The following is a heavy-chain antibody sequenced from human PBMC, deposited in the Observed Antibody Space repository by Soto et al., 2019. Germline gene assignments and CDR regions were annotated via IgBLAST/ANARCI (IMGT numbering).Heavy chain of an antibody. D-gene: IGHD3-10*01. V-gene: IGHV3-74*01. J-gene: IGHJ4*02. CDR2: INSDGSST. Sequence: GSLRLSCAASGFTFSSYWMHWVRQAPGKGLVWVSRINSDGSSTSYADSVKGRFTISRDNAKNTLYLQMNSLRAEDTAVYYCATLMGHYYGSGSYSNFDYWGQGTLVTVSS. CDR3: ATLMGHYYGSGSYSNFDY. CDR1: GFTFSSYW.